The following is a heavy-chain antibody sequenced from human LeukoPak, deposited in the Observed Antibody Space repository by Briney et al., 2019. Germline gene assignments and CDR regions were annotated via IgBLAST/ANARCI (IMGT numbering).Heavy chain of an antibody. CDR2: MNPNSGNT. J-gene: IGHJ1*01. CDR3: ARGRPTFGAKYFQH. Sequence: ASVKVSCKASGYTFTSYDINWVRQATGQGLEWMGWMNPNSGNTGYAQKFQGRVTMTRNTSISTAYMELSSLRSEDTAVYYCARGRPTFGAKYFQHWGQGTLVTVSS. V-gene: IGHV1-8*01. D-gene: IGHD3-3*01. CDR1: GYTFTSYD.